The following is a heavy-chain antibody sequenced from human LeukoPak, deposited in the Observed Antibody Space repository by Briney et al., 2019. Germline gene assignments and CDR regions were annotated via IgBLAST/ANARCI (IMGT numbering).Heavy chain of an antibody. CDR3: ARPLRYFDWLPYAFYYYYGMDV. V-gene: IGHV1-2*02. D-gene: IGHD3-9*01. J-gene: IGHJ6*02. CDR2: INPNSGGT. CDR1: GYTFTDYY. Sequence: ASVKVSCKTSGYTFTDYYMHWVRQAPGQGLEWMGWINPNSGGTNYAQKFQGRVTMTRDTSISTAYMELSRLRSDDTAVYYCARPLRYFDWLPYAFYYYYGMDVWGQGTTVTVSS.